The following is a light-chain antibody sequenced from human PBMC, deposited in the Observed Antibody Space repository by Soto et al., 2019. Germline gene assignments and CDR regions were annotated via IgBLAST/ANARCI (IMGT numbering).Light chain of an antibody. CDR2: DVS. CDR1: SSDVGAFNY. Sequence: QSVLTQPASVSGSPGQSITISCTGTSSDVGAFNYVSWYQQNPDKAPKLMIYDVSDRPSGVSNRFSGSKSGDTASLTISGLQAEDEAHYYCSSYTTSSTPVFGGGTKLTVL. CDR3: SSYTTSSTPV. V-gene: IGLV2-14*01. J-gene: IGLJ2*01.